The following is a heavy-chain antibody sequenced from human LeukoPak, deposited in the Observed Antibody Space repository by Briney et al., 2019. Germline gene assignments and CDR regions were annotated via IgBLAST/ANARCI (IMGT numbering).Heavy chain of an antibody. V-gene: IGHV3-23*01. CDR1: GLTFSSYA. Sequence: GGSLRLSCAASGLTFSSYAMTWVRQAPGKGLEWVSSIDASGGSTYYADSVKGRFTISRDNSKNTFFLQMNTLRAADTAVYYCAKGSGSGWYGWFAPWGQGTLVTVSS. D-gene: IGHD6-19*01. CDR3: AKGSGSGWYGWFAP. J-gene: IGHJ5*02. CDR2: IDASGGST.